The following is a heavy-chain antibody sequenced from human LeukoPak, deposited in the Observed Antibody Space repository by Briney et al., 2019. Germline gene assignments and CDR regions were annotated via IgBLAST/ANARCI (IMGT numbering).Heavy chain of an antibody. CDR3: AKDGTGCGGDCYSDY. CDR2: ITYSSGNT. Sequence: GGSLRLSCAASGFTFSAYGMSWFRQAPGKGLEWVSAITYSSGNTYYADSVKGRFTISRDNSKNTLYLQMNSLRAEDTTLYYCAKDGTGCGGDCYSDYWGQGTLVTVSS. D-gene: IGHD2-21*02. J-gene: IGHJ4*02. V-gene: IGHV3-23*01. CDR1: GFTFSAYG.